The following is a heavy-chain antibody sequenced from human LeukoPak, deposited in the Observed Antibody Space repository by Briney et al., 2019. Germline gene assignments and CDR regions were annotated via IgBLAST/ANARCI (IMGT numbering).Heavy chain of an antibody. J-gene: IGHJ3*02. D-gene: IGHD2-2*02. V-gene: IGHV4-39*01. CDR3: ASDTDIVLVPPAIGAFDI. CDR1: GGSISSSGYY. CDR2: IYYSGST. Sequence: SETLSLTCTVSGGSISSSGYYWGWIRQPPGKGLEWIGSIYYSGSTYYNPSLRGRVTISVDTSKNQFSLKLSSVTAADTAVYYCASDTDIVLVPPAIGAFDIWGQGTMVTVSS.